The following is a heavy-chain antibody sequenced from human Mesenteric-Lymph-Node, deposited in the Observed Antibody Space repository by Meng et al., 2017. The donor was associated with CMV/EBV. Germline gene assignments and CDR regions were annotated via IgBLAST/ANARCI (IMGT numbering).Heavy chain of an antibody. J-gene: IGHJ3*02. Sequence: GGSLRLSCAASGFTFSSYAMSWVRQAPGKGLEWVSAIVGSGTSTYYADSVKGRFTVSRDNSRNTVYLQMNNLRAEDTAVYYCAREKDRRDPAPDAFDIWGQGTMVTVSS. V-gene: IGHV3-23*01. D-gene: IGHD2-21*02. CDR3: AREKDRRDPAPDAFDI. CDR1: GFTFSSYA. CDR2: IVGSGTST.